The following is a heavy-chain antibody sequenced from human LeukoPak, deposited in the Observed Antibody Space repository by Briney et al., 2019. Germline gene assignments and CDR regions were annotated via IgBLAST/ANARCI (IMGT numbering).Heavy chain of an antibody. CDR2: ISYDGSNK. CDR1: GFTFSSYG. Sequence: PGGSLRLSCAASGFTFSSYGMHWVRQAPGEGLEWVAVISYDGSNKYYADSVKGRFTISRDNSKNTLYLQMNSLRAEDTAVYYCANIPMVRGVITFDYWGQGTLVTVSS. D-gene: IGHD3-10*01. V-gene: IGHV3-30*18. CDR3: ANIPMVRGVITFDY. J-gene: IGHJ4*02.